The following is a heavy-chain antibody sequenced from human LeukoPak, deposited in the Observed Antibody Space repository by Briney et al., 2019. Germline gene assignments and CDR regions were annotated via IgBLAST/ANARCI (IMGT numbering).Heavy chain of an antibody. CDR2: TYYRSKWYN. CDR3: ARDPGSYYYYGMDF. Sequence: SQTLSLTCAISGDSVSSNNAAWNWIRQSPSRGLEWLGRTYYRSKWYNDYAVSVKSRITINPDTSKNQFSLQLTSATPEDTAVYYCARDPGSYYYYGMDFWGQGTTVTVSS. D-gene: IGHD1-26*01. CDR1: GDSVSSNNAA. J-gene: IGHJ6*02. V-gene: IGHV6-1*01.